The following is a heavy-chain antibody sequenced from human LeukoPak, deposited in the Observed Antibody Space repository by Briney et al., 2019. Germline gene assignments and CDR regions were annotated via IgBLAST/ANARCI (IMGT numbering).Heavy chain of an antibody. J-gene: IGHJ6*03. CDR1: GGSISSYY. CDR3: ARGTWDTAMVTHYYYYYYMDV. V-gene: IGHV4-4*07. CDR2: IYTSGST. Sequence: PSETLSLTCTVSGGSISSYYWSWIRQPAGKGLEWIGRIYTSGSTNYNPSLKSRVTMSVDTSKNQFSLKLSSVTAADTAVYYCARGTWDTAMVTHYYYYYYMDVWGKGTTVTVSS. D-gene: IGHD5-18*01.